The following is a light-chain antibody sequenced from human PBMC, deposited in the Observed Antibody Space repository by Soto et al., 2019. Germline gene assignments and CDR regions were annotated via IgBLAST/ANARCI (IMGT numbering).Light chain of an antibody. Sequence: QTVVTQEPSFSVSPGGTVTLTCGLSSGSVSTSYYPSWYQQTPGQTPRTLIYNTNSRSSGVPDRFSGSILGNKAALTITGAQADDESVYYCVLYMGSGSVVFGGGTKLTVL. CDR3: VLYMGSGSVV. J-gene: IGLJ2*01. V-gene: IGLV8-61*01. CDR2: NTN. CDR1: SGSVSTSYY.